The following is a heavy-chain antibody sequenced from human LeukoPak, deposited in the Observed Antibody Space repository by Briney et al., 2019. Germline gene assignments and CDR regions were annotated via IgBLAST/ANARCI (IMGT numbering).Heavy chain of an antibody. J-gene: IGHJ5*02. CDR3: ACRDLTSTWSFP. V-gene: IGHV5-51*01. Sequence: GESLKISCQGFGYSFTNYWIGWVRQMPGKGMGWMGVIYPGDSRIRYNPSFQGQVTISVDKSISTAYLQWVSLKASDSAIYYCACRDLTSTWSFPWGQGTLVTVSS. D-gene: IGHD6-13*01. CDR2: IYPGDSRI. CDR1: GYSFTNYW.